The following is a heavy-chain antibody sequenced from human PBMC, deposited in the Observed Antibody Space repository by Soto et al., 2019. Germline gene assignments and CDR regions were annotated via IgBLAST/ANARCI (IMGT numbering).Heavy chain of an antibody. J-gene: IGHJ3*02. CDR1: GYTFTSYG. D-gene: IGHD6-13*01. CDR3: ASARVYSSSWCWGAFDI. V-gene: IGHV1-18*01. Sequence: QVQLVQSGAEVKKPGASVKVSCKASGYTFTSYGISWVRQAPGQGLEWMGWISAYNGNTNYAQKLQGRVTMTTDTSTSTAYMELRSLRSDDTAVYYCASARVYSSSWCWGAFDIWGQGTMVTVSS. CDR2: ISAYNGNT.